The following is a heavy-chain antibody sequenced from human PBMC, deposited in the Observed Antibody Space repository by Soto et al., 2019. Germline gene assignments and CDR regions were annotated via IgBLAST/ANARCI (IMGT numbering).Heavy chain of an antibody. CDR2: ISWDGGST. CDR3: AKERILEWLFNPNDAFEV. J-gene: IGHJ3*01. D-gene: IGHD3-3*01. CDR1: GFTFDDYT. V-gene: IGHV3-43*01. Sequence: GGSLRLSCAASGFTFDDYTMHWVRQAPGKGLEWVSLISWDGGSTYYADSVKGRFTISRDNSKNSLYLQMNSLRTEDTALYYCAKERILEWLFNPNDAFEVWGQGPMGTV.